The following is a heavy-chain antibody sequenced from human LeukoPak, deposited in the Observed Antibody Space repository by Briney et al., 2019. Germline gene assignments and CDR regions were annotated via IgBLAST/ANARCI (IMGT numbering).Heavy chain of an antibody. CDR1: GFTFSSYG. Sequence: GGSLRLSCAASGFTFSSYGMHWVRQAPGKGLEWVAVIWYDGSNKYYADSVKGRFTISRDNSKNTLYLQMNSLRAEDTAVYYCAKGTYYYGSTESTGSWYFDLWGRGTLVTVSS. D-gene: IGHD3-10*01. CDR3: AKGTYYYGSTESTGSWYFDL. V-gene: IGHV3-30*02. J-gene: IGHJ2*01. CDR2: IWYDGSNK.